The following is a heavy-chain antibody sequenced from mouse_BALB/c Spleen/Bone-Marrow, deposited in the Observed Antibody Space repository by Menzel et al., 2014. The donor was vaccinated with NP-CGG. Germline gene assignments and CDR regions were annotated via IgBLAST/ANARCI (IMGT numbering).Heavy chain of an antibody. V-gene: IGHV1-82*01. CDR2: IHPGDGDT. J-gene: IGHJ2*01. CDR1: GYAFSSSW. D-gene: IGHD1-1*01. CDR3: ARSYYGSSYYFDY. Sequence: VQLQQSGPELVKPGASVKISCKASGYAFSSSWMNWVKQRPGQGLEWIGRIHPGDGDTNYNGKFKDKATLTADKSSSTAYMQLSSLTSVDSAVYFCARSYYGSSYYFDYWGQGTTLTVSS.